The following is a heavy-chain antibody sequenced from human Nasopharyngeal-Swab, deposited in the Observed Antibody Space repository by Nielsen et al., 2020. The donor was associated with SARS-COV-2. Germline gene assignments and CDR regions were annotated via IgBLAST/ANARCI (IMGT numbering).Heavy chain of an antibody. CDR1: GGPISSGSYY. CDR3: AREFSSSYYYYYYMDV. D-gene: IGHD6-6*01. CDR2: IYTSGST. J-gene: IGHJ6*03. V-gene: IGHV4-61*02. Sequence: SETLSLTCTVSGGPISSGSYYWSWIRQPAGKGLEWIGRIYTSGSTNYNPSLKSRVTISVDTSKNQFSLKLSSVTAADTAVYYCAREFSSSYYYYYYMDVWGKGTTVTVSS.